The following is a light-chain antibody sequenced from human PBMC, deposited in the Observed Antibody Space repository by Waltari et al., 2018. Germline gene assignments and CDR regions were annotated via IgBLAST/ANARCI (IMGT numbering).Light chain of an antibody. CDR1: QSVSSY. CDR2: DAS. J-gene: IGKJ1*01. CDR3: QQRSNWPPET. V-gene: IGKV3-11*01. Sequence: EIVLTQSPATLSLSPGERATLSCRASQSVSSYLAWYQQKPGQAPRLLIYDASNRATGIPARFRGSGSGTDFTLTISSLEPEDFAVYYCQQRSNWPPETFGQGTKVEIK.